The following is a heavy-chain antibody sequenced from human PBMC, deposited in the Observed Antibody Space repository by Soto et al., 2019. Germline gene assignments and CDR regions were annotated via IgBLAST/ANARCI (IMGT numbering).Heavy chain of an antibody. D-gene: IGHD5-12*01. Sequence: QVQLVESGGGVVQPGRSLRLSCAASGFTFSSYGMHWVRQAPGKGLEWVAVIWYDGSNKYYADSVKGRFTIFRDNSKNTLYLQMNSLRAEDTAVYYCARFSSLATITLGYWGQGTLVTVSS. J-gene: IGHJ4*02. CDR2: IWYDGSNK. CDR3: ARFSSLATITLGY. V-gene: IGHV3-33*01. CDR1: GFTFSSYG.